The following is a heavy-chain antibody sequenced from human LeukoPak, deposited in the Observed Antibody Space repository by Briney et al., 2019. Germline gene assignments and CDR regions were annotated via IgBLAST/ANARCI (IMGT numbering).Heavy chain of an antibody. CDR3: ARDGGVVVPA. CDR2: IESNGLT. Sequence: GGSLRLSCEASGFTFSSYWMHWVRQIPGKGLMWVSRIESNGLTLYADSVRDRFTISRDNSKNTLYLQMNSLRAEDTAVYYCARDGGVVVPAWGQGTLVTVSS. D-gene: IGHD2-2*01. J-gene: IGHJ4*02. CDR1: GFTFSSYW. V-gene: IGHV3-74*01.